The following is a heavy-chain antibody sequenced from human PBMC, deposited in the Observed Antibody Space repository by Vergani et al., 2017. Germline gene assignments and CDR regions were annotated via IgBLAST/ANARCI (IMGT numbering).Heavy chain of an antibody. CDR2: IYPGDSDT. J-gene: IGHJ6*02. CDR1: GYTFSRYW. V-gene: IGHV5-51*01. D-gene: IGHD4-17*01. CDR3: ARPRTVTTPCDDLLDV. Sequence: EVELVQSGAELKKPGESLKISCKASGYTFSRYWIGWVRQVPGKGLEWMGIIYPGDSDTRYSPSFQGQVTISADKSINTAYLQWRTLKASDTAIYFCARPRTVTTPCDDLLDVWGQGTTVTVSS.